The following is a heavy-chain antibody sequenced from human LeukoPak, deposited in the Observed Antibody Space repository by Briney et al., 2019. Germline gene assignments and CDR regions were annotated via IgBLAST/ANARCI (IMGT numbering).Heavy chain of an antibody. CDR1: GYTFTSYG. J-gene: IGHJ4*02. CDR2: ISAYNGNT. CDR3: ARATYDYVWGSYRDDFDY. D-gene: IGHD3-16*02. Sequence: ASVKVSCKASGYTFTSYGISWVRQAPGQGLEWMGWISAYNGNTNYAQKLQGRVTMTTDTSTCTAYMELRSLRSDDTAVYYCARATYDYVWGSYRDDFDYWGQGTLVTVSS. V-gene: IGHV1-18*01.